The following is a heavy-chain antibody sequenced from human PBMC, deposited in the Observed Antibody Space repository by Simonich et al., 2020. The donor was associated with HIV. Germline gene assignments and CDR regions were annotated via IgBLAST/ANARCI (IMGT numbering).Heavy chain of an antibody. CDR1: GYTFSDHY. D-gene: IGHD3-22*01. V-gene: IGHV1-69-2*01. Sequence: VRGGAEVKKPGATVKISCKVSGYTFSDHYMDWVQQAPGKGPERMGLVHPEDGETIYAENFQDRVTITADTSTDTAYMELSSLRSEDTAIYYCATKADFYYDNSGLVRWGHVTLVTVSS. CDR3: ATKADFYYDNSGLVR. J-gene: IGHJ4*01. CDR2: VHPEDGET.